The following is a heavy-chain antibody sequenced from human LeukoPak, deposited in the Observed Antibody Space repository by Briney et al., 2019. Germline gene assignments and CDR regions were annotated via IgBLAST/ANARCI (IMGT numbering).Heavy chain of an antibody. J-gene: IGHJ4*02. Sequence: GGSLRLSCAASGFTFSRAWMTWVREAPGKGLEWVGRIISKAEDGTIAYAAPVKGISTISRNDSQNTLFLQMNGLKTEDTAVYHCGTGIRSGYYAYWGQGTLVTVSS. D-gene: IGHD3-22*01. V-gene: IGHV3-15*01. CDR3: GTGIRSGYYAY. CDR1: GFTFSRAW. CDR2: IISKAEDGTI.